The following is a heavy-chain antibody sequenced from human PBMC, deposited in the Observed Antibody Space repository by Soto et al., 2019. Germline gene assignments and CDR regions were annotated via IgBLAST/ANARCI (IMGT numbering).Heavy chain of an antibody. D-gene: IGHD3-3*01. V-gene: IGHV3-53*02. Sequence: EVQLVETGGGLIQPGGSLRLSCAASGFTVSSNYMSWVRQAPGKGLEWVSVIYSGGSTYYADSVKGRFTISRDNSKNTLYLQMNSLRAEDTAVYYCAREYYDFWSGYYTGMDVWGQGTTVTVSS. CDR3: AREYYDFWSGYYTGMDV. CDR1: GFTVSSNY. J-gene: IGHJ6*02. CDR2: IYSGGST.